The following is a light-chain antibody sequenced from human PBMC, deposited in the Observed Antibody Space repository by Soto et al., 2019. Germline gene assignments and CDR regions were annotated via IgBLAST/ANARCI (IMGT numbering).Light chain of an antibody. Sequence: QSVLTQPASVSGSPGQSITISCTGTSSDVGGYNYVSWYQQHPGKAPKLMIYDVSNRPSGVSNRFSGSKSGNTASLTISGLQAEDEADYYCSSYSISSTLGVFGGGTKVTVL. CDR1: SSDVGGYNY. CDR3: SSYSISSTLGV. CDR2: DVS. V-gene: IGLV2-14*01. J-gene: IGLJ2*01.